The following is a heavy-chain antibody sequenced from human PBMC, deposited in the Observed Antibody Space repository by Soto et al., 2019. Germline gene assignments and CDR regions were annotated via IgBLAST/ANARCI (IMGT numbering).Heavy chain of an antibody. CDR2: ISPNNGDT. V-gene: IGHV1-18*01. CDR1: GYTFISYG. CDR3: ARAGGTSAVNDY. D-gene: IGHD1-26*01. Sequence: QVQLGQSGAEVKKPGASVKVSCKASGYTFISYGISWVRQAPGQVLEWIGWISPNNGDTNYAENLQGRVTLTTDTSTTTAYMDLGSLRSDDTAVYYCARAGGTSAVNDYWGQGTLVTVSS. J-gene: IGHJ4*02.